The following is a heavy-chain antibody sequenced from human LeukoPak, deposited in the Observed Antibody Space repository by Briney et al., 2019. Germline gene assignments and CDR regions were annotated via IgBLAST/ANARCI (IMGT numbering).Heavy chain of an antibody. V-gene: IGHV3-30-3*01. CDR3: AKAHADTPLLAY. Sequence: ALRLSCAASGFTFSSYAMHWVRQAPGKGLEWVAVISYDGSNKYYADSVKGRFTISRDNSKNTLYLQMNSLRAEDTAVYYCAKAHADTPLLAYWGQGTLVTVSS. CDR1: GFTFSSYA. D-gene: IGHD5-18*01. J-gene: IGHJ4*02. CDR2: ISYDGSNK.